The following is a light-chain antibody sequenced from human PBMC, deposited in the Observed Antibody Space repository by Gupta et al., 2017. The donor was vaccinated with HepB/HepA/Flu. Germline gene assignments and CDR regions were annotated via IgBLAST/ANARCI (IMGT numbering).Light chain of an antibody. CDR1: SSDIGGYNY. J-gene: IGLJ3*02. V-gene: IGLV2-8*01. CDR2: EGS. CDR3: SSNAGSNNLV. Sequence: QSALTQPPSPSGSPGQSVTISCTGTSSDIGGYNYVSWYQQYPGKAPKLLIYEGSKRPSGVPDRFSGSKSGNTASLTVSGRQAEDEAHYYCSSNAGSNNLVFGGGTELTVL.